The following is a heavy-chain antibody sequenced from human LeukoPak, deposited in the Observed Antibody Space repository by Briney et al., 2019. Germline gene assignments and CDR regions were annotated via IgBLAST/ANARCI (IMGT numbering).Heavy chain of an antibody. CDR1: GLTFSSYA. D-gene: IGHD6-19*01. V-gene: IGHV3-30*18. CDR3: AKDTHDSGWYAPFDY. CDR2: ISHEAGNK. J-gene: IGHJ4*02. Sequence: GGSLRLSCAASGLTFSSYAMHWVRQAPGKGLEWVAVISHEAGNKYYADSVKGRFTISRDNSQNTLYLQMNSLRADDTAVYYCAKDTHDSGWYAPFDYWGQGSLVTVSS.